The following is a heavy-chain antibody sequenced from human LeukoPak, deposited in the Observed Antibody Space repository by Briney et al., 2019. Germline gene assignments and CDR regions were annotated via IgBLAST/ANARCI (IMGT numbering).Heavy chain of an antibody. V-gene: IGHV1-46*01. J-gene: IGHJ1*01. CDR3: ACGDCYSGLSAEYFQH. CDR1: GYTFTSYY. Sequence: ASVKVSCKASGYTFTSYYMHWVRQAPGQGLEWMGIINPSDGSTSYAQKFQGRVTMTRDTSTSTVYMELSSLRSEDTAVYYCACGDCYSGLSAEYFQHWGQGTLVTVSS. CDR2: INPSDGST. D-gene: IGHD2-21*02.